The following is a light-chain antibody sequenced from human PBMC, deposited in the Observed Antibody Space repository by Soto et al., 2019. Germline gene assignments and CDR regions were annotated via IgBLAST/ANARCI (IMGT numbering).Light chain of an antibody. Sequence: EIVLTQSPATLSLSPGERANLSCRASQSVTTYLGWYQEKPGQAPRLLIYDAFNRATGNPARFSGSGSGTDFTLTISSLEPEDFAVYYCQQRYNWPLTFGGGTKVEIK. J-gene: IGKJ4*01. CDR2: DAF. CDR1: QSVTTY. V-gene: IGKV3-11*01. CDR3: QQRYNWPLT.